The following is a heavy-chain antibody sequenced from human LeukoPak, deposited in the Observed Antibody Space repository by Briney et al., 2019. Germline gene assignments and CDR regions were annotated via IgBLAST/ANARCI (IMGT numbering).Heavy chain of an antibody. J-gene: IGHJ4*02. D-gene: IGHD3-10*01. CDR2: IYYSGST. CDR1: GGSISSSSYY. Sequence: SETLSLTCTVSGGSISSSSYYWGWIRQPPGTGLEWIGSIYYSGSTYYNPSLKSRVTISVDTSKNQFSLKLSSVTAADTAVYYCARQVGSLGYYASETYYHIDYWGQGTLVTVSS. V-gene: IGHV4-39*01. CDR3: ARQVGSLGYYASETYYHIDY.